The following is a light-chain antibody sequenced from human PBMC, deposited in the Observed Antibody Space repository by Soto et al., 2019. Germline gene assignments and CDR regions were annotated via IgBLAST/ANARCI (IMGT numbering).Light chain of an antibody. J-gene: IGLJ2*01. CDR3: AAWDDSLTGVI. Sequence: QSVLTQPPSASGTPGQRVTISCSGSSSNIGRNTVNWYQQLPGTAPKVLIYSNNQRPSGVPDRFSGSKSGTSASLAISGLQSEDETDYYCAAWDDSLTGVIFGGGTKLTVL. CDR2: SNN. V-gene: IGLV1-44*01. CDR1: SSNIGRNT.